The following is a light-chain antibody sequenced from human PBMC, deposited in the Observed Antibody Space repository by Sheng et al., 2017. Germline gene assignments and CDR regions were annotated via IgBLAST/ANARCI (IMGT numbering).Light chain of an antibody. CDR1: SDTIGRNY. Sequence: NFMLTQPHSVSGSPGKTVTISCTRSSDTIGRNYVQWYQQRPGSSPTTVIYEGDQRPSGGPCSVLWFSIDYSSNSASLTISGLKTEDEADYFCQSYDSFSGVFGGGTKLTVL. J-gene: IGLJ3*02. V-gene: IGLV6-57*01. CDR3: QSYDSFSGV. CDR2: EGD.